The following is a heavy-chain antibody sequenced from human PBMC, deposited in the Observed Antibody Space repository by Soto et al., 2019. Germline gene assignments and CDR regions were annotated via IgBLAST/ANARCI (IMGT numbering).Heavy chain of an antibody. CDR1: GGSISSYY. D-gene: IGHD3-10*01. CDR2: IYYSGST. J-gene: IGHJ6*03. Sequence: PSETLSLTCTVSGGSISSYYWSWIRQPPGKGLEWIGYIYYSGSTNYNPSLKSRVTISVDTSKNQFPLKLSSVTAADTAVYYCARLYGSGSYYNIHYYYYMDVWGKGTTVTVSS. CDR3: ARLYGSGSYYNIHYYYYMDV. V-gene: IGHV4-59*08.